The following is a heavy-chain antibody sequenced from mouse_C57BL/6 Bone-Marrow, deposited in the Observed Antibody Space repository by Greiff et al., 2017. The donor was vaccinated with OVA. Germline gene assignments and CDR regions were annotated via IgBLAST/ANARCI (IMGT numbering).Heavy chain of an antibody. CDR1: GYTFTSYW. Sequence: QVQLQQSGAELAKPGASVKLSCKASGYTFTSYWMHWVKQRPGPGLEWIGYINPSSGYTKYNQKFKEKGTLTADKSSSTAYMQLISLAYEDSAVYYCAGWAYYSNYVYWYFDVWGTGTTVTVSS. D-gene: IGHD2-5*01. V-gene: IGHV1-7*01. CDR3: AGWAYYSNYVYWYFDV. CDR2: INPSSGYT. J-gene: IGHJ1*03.